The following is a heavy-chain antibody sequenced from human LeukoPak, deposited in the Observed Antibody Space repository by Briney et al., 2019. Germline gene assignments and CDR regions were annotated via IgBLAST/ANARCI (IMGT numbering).Heavy chain of an antibody. Sequence: NPGGSLRLSCAGSGFIFRNYAMSWVRQAPGMGLEWVSAISGSGVGTNYAASGKGRFTISRDNSKNTLFLQMNSLRGEDTAVYYCAKDRGYWGQGTLVTVSS. J-gene: IGHJ4*02. CDR2: ISGSGVGT. V-gene: IGHV3-23*01. CDR3: AKDRGY. CDR1: GFIFRNYA.